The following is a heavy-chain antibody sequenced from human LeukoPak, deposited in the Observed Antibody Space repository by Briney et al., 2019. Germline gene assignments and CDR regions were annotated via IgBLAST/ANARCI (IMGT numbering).Heavy chain of an antibody. V-gene: IGHV4-34*01. J-gene: IGHJ4*02. CDR2: INHSGST. CDR1: GVAFSGYY. CDR3: ASGGPIQNRHFDY. D-gene: IGHD5-18*01. Sequence: SETLSLTCAVYGVAFSGYYWSWIRQPPGKGLEWVGGINHSGSTNYNPSLKSRVTISVDTSKHQFSLKLSSVTAADTAVYYCASGGPIQNRHFDYWGQGTLVTVSS.